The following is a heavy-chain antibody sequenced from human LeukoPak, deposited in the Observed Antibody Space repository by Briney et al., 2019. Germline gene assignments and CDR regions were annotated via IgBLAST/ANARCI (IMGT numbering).Heavy chain of an antibody. CDR3: ARVGGVPSWEGHGSF. Sequence: GASVKVSCKASGGTFSSYAISWVRQAPGQGLEWMGWISTDNGNTNYAQNLQGRVTMTADTSTSTAYMELRSLRSDDTAQYYCARVGGVPSWEGHGSFWGQGTLVIVSS. J-gene: IGHJ4*02. V-gene: IGHV1-18*01. CDR2: ISTDNGNT. CDR1: GGTFSSYA. D-gene: IGHD3-16*01.